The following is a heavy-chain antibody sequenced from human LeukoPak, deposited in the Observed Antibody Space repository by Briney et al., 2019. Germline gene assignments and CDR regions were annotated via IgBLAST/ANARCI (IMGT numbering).Heavy chain of an antibody. D-gene: IGHD5-12*01. CDR2: IWYDGNSE. V-gene: IGHV3-33*01. Sequence: GGSLRLSCATSGFTFSHCGFHWVRQAPGKGLEWVGVIWYDGNSEYYADAVKGRFTISRDNAENSLYLQMNSLRDEDTAVYYCARAMRSGYDYWGQGTLVTVSS. CDR1: GFTFSHCG. CDR3: ARAMRSGYDY. J-gene: IGHJ4*02.